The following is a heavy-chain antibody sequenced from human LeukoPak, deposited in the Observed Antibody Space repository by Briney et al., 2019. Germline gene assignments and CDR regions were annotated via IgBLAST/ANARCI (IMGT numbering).Heavy chain of an antibody. J-gene: IGHJ4*02. CDR3: ARGQWLVPNY. D-gene: IGHD6-19*01. CDR2: INHSGST. CDR1: GGSFSGYY. V-gene: IGHV4-34*01. Sequence: SETLSLTCAVYGGSFSGYYWSWIRQPPGKGLEWIGEINHSGSTNYNPSLKSRVTVSVDTSKNQFSLKLSSVTAVDTAVYYCARGQWLVPNYWGQGTLVTVSS.